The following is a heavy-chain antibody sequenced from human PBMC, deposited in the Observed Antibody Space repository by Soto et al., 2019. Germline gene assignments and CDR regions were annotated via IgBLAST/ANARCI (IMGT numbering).Heavy chain of an antibody. CDR3: ARHFVAVVIKGWGY. CDR1: GGSISGSDW. CDR2: IYYNGNA. J-gene: IGHJ4*02. V-gene: IGHV4-4*02. D-gene: IGHD3-22*01. Sequence: PSETLCVTCAVSGGSISGSDWWSWVRQAPGKGLEWIGEIYYNGNAYYNPSLQSRVTMSVDTSKNQFSLKLISVTAADTAVYYCARHFVAVVIKGWGYWGQGTLVTVSS.